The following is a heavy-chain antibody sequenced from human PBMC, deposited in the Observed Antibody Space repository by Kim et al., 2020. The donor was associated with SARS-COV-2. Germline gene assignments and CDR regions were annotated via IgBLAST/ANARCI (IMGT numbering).Heavy chain of an antibody. Sequence: GGSLRLSCTASGFTLSSYAMHWVRQAPGKGLEWVSGITGTGGNTYYPDSVKGRFSVSRDNSKNTLYLQLNSLRADDTAKYFCARDGYNWIAFDIWGPGKMVSVSS. CDR3: ARDGYNWIAFDI. V-gene: IGHV3-23*01. CDR1: GFTLSSYA. CDR2: ITGTGGNT. J-gene: IGHJ3*02. D-gene: IGHD5-12*01.